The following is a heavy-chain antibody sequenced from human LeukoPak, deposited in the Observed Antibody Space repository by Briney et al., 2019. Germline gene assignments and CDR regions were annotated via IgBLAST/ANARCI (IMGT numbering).Heavy chain of an antibody. Sequence: PSETLSLTCTVSGGSISSGGYFWSWIRQHPGKGLEWIAYIYYSGSTYYNPSLKSRLTISVDTSKSQFSLSLSSVTAADTAVYYCARYYYDSSGYYYVGYFDYWGQGTLVTVSS. CDR3: ARYYYDSSGYYYVGYFDY. J-gene: IGHJ4*02. CDR1: GGSISSGGYF. V-gene: IGHV4-31*03. CDR2: IYYSGST. D-gene: IGHD3-22*01.